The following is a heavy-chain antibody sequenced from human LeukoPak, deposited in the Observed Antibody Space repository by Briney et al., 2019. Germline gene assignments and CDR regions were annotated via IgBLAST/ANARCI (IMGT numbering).Heavy chain of an antibody. CDR3: AREPTLLDFWSGPDSYYYYMDV. J-gene: IGHJ6*03. CDR1: GFTFNNYE. D-gene: IGHD3-3*01. CDR2: IDTSGNTI. Sequence: PGGSLSLSCAASGFTFNNYEIIWVRQSPGKGLEGVSYIDTSGNTIYYADSVRGRFTISRHNAKNSLYLQMNSLRAEDTAVYYCAREPTLLDFWSGPDSYYYYMDVWGKGTTVTVSS. V-gene: IGHV3-48*03.